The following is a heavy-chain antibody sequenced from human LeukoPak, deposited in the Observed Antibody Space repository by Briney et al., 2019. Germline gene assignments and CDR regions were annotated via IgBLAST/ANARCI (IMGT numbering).Heavy chain of an antibody. J-gene: IGHJ4*02. D-gene: IGHD3-22*01. CDR2: ISSRSSFV. Sequence: GGSLRLSCTASGFTFGSHVMNWVRQAPGKGLEWVSSISSRSSFVYYADSVKGRFTISRVDAKSSLYSQMNSLRAEYTAMYYCAKSFLNYYDSRGYPYFFDNWGQGPLVTVSS. CDR1: GFTFGSHV. V-gene: IGHV3-21*01. CDR3: AKSFLNYYDSRGYPYFFDN.